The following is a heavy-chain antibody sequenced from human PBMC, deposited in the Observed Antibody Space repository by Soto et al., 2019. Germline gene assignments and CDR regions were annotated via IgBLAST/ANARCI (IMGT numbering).Heavy chain of an antibody. V-gene: IGHV5-51*01. Sequence: EVQLVQSGAEVKKPGASLKISCKGSGYSFTSDWSGWVRQMPGKGLEWMGIIYPGDSDTRYSPSFQGKVTISADKSISTAYMPGSTPKASDTAMYYCARHPDTIFADYWGQGPLVTVSS. D-gene: IGHD3-3*01. J-gene: IGHJ4*02. CDR1: GYSFTSDW. CDR3: ARHPDTIFADY. CDR2: IYPGDSDT.